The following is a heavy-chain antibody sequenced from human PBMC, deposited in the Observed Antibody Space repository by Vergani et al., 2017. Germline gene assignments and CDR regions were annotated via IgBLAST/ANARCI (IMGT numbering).Heavy chain of an antibody. Sequence: EVQLVESGGGLVQPGGSLRLSCAASGFTFSSYWMSWVRQAPGKGLEWVTNIKQDGSEKYYVDSVKGRFTISRDNAKNSLYLQMNRLRAEDTAVYYCAGGSRYDILTGYYPFDYWGQGTLVTVSS. V-gene: IGHV3-7*01. CDR3: AGGSRYDILTGYYPFDY. CDR1: GFTFSSYW. J-gene: IGHJ4*02. CDR2: IKQDGSEK. D-gene: IGHD3-9*01.